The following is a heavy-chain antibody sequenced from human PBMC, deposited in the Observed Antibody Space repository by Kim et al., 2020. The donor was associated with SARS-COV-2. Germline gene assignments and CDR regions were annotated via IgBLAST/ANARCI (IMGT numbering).Heavy chain of an antibody. D-gene: IGHD6-6*01. Sequence: VKGRFTISGDNSKNTLYLQMNSLRAEDTAVYYCAKDPDSSSFLGPDMNDYWGQGTLVTVSS. J-gene: IGHJ4*02. CDR3: AKDPDSSSFLGPDMNDY. V-gene: IGHV3-23*01.